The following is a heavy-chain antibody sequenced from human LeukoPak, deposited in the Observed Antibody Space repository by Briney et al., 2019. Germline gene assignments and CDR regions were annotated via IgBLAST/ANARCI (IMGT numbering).Heavy chain of an antibody. CDR3: ARDLFWSGEIDY. D-gene: IGHD3-3*01. CDR2: INPSGGST. Sequence: GASVKVSCKASGFTFTSYDINWVRRATGQGLEWMGIINPSGGSTSYAQKFQGRVTMTRDTSTSTVYMELSSLRSEDTAVYYCARDLFWSGEIDYWGQGTLVTVSS. V-gene: IGHV1-46*03. CDR1: GFTFTSYD. J-gene: IGHJ4*02.